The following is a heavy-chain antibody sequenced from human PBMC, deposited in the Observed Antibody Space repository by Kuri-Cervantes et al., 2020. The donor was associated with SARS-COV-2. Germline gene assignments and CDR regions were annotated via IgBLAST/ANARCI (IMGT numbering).Heavy chain of an antibody. CDR2: ISSSSSYS. Sequence: GGSLRLSCAASGFIFSDSYMSWVRQAPGKGLEWVSYISSSSSYSYYADSVKGRFTISRDNAKNSRYLQMNSLRAEDTAVYYCARHYGSGSYSFMHVWGKGTPVTVSS. CDR1: GFIFSDSY. V-gene: IGHV3-11*06. J-gene: IGHJ6*03. CDR3: ARHYGSGSYSFMHV. D-gene: IGHD3-10*01.